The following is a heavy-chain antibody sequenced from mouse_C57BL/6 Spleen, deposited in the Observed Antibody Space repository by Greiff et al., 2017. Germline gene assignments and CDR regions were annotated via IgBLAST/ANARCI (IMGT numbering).Heavy chain of an antibody. J-gene: IGHJ2*02. CDR1: GFSLTSYG. V-gene: IGHV2-2*01. D-gene: IGHD2-4*01. CDR2: IWSGGST. CDR3: ARRELRRGYYCDY. Sequence: QVQLQQSGPGLVQPSHSLSITCTVSGFSLTSYGVHWVRQSPGKGLEWLGVIWSGGSTDYNAAFISRLSISKDNSKSQVVFKLTSLPADYTAIYYCARRELRRGYYCDYWGQGTSLTVSS.